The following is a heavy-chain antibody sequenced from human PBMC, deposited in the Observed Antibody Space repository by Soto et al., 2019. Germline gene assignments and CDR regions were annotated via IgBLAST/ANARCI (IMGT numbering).Heavy chain of an antibody. CDR2: IYYSGST. J-gene: IGHJ4*02. Sequence: SETLSLTCTCSGGSISSYYCIWIRQTPVKGLEWIGYIYYSGSTNYNPSLKSRVTISVDTSKNQFSLKLSSVTAADTAVYYCARAMNGGYSYGTYFDYWGQGTLVTVSS. CDR1: GGSISSYY. V-gene: IGHV4-59*01. D-gene: IGHD5-18*01. CDR3: ARAMNGGYSYGTYFDY.